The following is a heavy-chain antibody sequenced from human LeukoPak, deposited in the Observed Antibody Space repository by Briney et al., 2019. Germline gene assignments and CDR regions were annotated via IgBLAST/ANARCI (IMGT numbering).Heavy chain of an antibody. D-gene: IGHD2-15*01. J-gene: IGHJ4*02. Sequence: GGSLRLSCAASGISFSSSGMQWVRQAPGKGLEWVAVIWSDGSRKYYADSVKGRFTISRDNSKNTLYLQMDSLTAEDTPVYYCARDKGYCTGGNCYSYFDHWGQGTLVSVSS. CDR1: GISFSSSG. V-gene: IGHV3-33*01. CDR3: ARDKGYCTGGNCYSYFDH. CDR2: IWSDGSRK.